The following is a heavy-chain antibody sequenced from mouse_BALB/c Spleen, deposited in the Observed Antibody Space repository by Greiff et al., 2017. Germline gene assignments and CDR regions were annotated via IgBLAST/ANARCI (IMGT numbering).Heavy chain of an antibody. CDR2: IDPENGNT. V-gene: IGHV14-1*02. Sequence: VQLKESGAELVRPGALVKLSCKASGFNIKDYYMHWVKQRPEQGLEWIGWIDPENGNTIYDPKFQGKASITADTSSNTAYLQPSSLTSEDTAVYYCATGSSYYYAMDYWGQGTSVTVSS. CDR1: GFNIKDYY. CDR3: ATGSSYYYAMDY. J-gene: IGHJ4*01. D-gene: IGHD1-1*01.